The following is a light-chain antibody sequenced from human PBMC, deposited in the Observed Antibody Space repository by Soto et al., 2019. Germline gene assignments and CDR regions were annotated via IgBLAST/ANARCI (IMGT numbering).Light chain of an antibody. Sequence: DIVMTQSPDSLAVSLGERATINCKSSQSVLYSSNNKNYLAWYQQKPGQPPKLLIYWASTRESGVPDRFSGSGSGTVFTLTIRSLQAEVVAVYYCQQYYSTPQTFGQGTKVEIK. J-gene: IGKJ1*01. CDR1: QSVLYSSNNKNY. CDR2: WAS. V-gene: IGKV4-1*01. CDR3: QQYYSTPQT.